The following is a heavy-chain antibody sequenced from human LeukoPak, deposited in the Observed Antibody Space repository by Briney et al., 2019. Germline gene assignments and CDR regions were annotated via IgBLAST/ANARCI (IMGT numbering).Heavy chain of an antibody. J-gene: IGHJ6*02. CDR2: IYYSGST. Sequence: SQTLSLTCTVSGGSISSGGYYWSWIRQHPGKGLEWIGYIYYSGSTYYNPSLKSRVTISVGTSKNQFSLKLSSVTAADTAVYYCARAKSYYYDSSVSLFYYYYGMDVWGQGTTVTVSS. CDR3: ARAKSYYYDSSVSLFYYYYGMDV. V-gene: IGHV4-31*03. CDR1: GGSISSGGYY. D-gene: IGHD3-22*01.